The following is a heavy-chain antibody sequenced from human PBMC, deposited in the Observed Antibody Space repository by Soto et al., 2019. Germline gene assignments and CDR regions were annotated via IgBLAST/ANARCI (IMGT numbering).Heavy chain of an antibody. J-gene: IGHJ4*02. D-gene: IGHD3-9*01. Sequence: TSETLSLTCTVSGGSISSGDYYWSWIRQPPGKDLEWIGYIYYSGSPYYNPSLKSRVTISVDTLYLQMNSLKIEDTAVYYCRSYFDWVRGYWGQGTLVTVSS. CDR1: GGSISSGDYY. CDR2: IYYSGSP. V-gene: IGHV4-30-4*02. CDR3: DWVRGY.